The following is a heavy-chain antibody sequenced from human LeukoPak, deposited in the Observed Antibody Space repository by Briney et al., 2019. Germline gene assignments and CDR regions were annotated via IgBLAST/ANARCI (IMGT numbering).Heavy chain of an antibody. D-gene: IGHD6-19*01. CDR2: IYYSGST. J-gene: IGHJ4*02. CDR3: ARDSPQYSSGWYPPFGY. CDR1: GDSISSSSYY. V-gene: IGHV4-39*07. Sequence: ASETLSLTCTVSGDSISSSSYYWGWIRQPPGKGLEWIGSIYYSGSTYYNPSLKSRVTISVDTSKNQFSLKLSSVTAADTAVYYCARDSPQYSSGWYPPFGYWGQGTLVTVSS.